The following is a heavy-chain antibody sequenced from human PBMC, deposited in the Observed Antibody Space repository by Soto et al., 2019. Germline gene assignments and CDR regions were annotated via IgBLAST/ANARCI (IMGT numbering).Heavy chain of an antibody. D-gene: IGHD5-12*01. J-gene: IGHJ4*02. CDR2: ISYDGSNK. Sequence: GVSLILSCAASGFTFSSYGMHWVRQAPGKGLEWVAVISYDGSNKYYADSVKGRFTISIDNSKNTLYLQMNSLRAEDTAVYYCAKDRDTRWLQSGPYFDYWGQGTLVTISS. V-gene: IGHV3-30*18. CDR3: AKDRDTRWLQSGPYFDY. CDR1: GFTFSSYG.